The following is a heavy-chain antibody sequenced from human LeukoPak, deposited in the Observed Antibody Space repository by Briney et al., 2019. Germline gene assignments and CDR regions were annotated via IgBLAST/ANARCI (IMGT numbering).Heavy chain of an antibody. D-gene: IGHD2-15*01. CDR2: IRFDGSTK. V-gene: IGHV3-30*02. J-gene: IGHJ4*02. CDR1: GFTFSSYW. CDR3: ASTPNGVAAIYFDY. Sequence: GGSLRLSCAASGFTFSSYWMSWVRQAPGKGLEWVAFIRFDGSTKYYADSVKGRFTISRDNSKNTLYLQMNSLRAGDTAVYYCASTPNGVAAIYFDYWGQGILVTVSS.